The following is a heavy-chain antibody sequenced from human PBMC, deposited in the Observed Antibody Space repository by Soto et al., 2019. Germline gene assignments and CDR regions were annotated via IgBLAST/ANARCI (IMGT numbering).Heavy chain of an antibody. D-gene: IGHD5-12*01. J-gene: IGHJ4*02. Sequence: GGSLRLSCAASGFTFSSYAMSWVRQAPGKGLEWVSAISGSGGSTYYADSVKGRFTISRDNSKNTLYLQMNSLRAEDTAVYYCAKDRIRRSNVNIVATEDYWGQGTLVTVSS. V-gene: IGHV3-23*01. CDR1: GFTFSSYA. CDR3: AKDRIRRSNVNIVATEDY. CDR2: ISGSGGST.